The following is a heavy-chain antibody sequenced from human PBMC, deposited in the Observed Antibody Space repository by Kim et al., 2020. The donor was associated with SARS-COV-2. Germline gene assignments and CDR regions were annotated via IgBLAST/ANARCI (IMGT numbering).Heavy chain of an antibody. CDR3: ARHDSYDYVKSWGY. J-gene: IGHJ4*02. D-gene: IGHD3-16*01. CDR2: FYYSGGT. Sequence: SETLSLTCTVSGDSIRSRSYYWGWIRQPPGKGLEWVGSFYYSGGTYYSPSLKSRVTISVDASQNQFSLKLTSVTAADTAVYFCARHDSYDYVKSWGYWGQGTLVTVSS. CDR1: GDSIRSRSYY. V-gene: IGHV4-39*01.